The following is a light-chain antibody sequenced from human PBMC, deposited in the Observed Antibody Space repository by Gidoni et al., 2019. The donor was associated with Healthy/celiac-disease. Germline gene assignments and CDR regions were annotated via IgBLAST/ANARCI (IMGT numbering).Light chain of an antibody. Sequence: EIVLTQSPATLSLSPGERATLSCRASQSVSSYLAWYQQQHGQAPRLLIYDASNRATGIPARDSGRGSGTDFTLTSSRLEPEDVEVYYCQQRSNSWTFGQGTKVEIK. CDR3: QQRSNSWT. V-gene: IGKV3-11*01. CDR1: QSVSSY. CDR2: DAS. J-gene: IGKJ1*01.